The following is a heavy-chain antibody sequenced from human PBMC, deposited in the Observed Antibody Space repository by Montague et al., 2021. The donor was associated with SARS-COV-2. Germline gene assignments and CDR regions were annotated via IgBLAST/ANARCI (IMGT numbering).Heavy chain of an antibody. Sequence: SLRLSCAASGFTFSSYAMSWVRQAPGKGLEWVSAISGSGGSTYYADSVKGRFAISRDNSKNTLYLQMNSLRAEETAVYYCAMPYCSSTSCYYYYGMDVWGQGTTVTVSS. D-gene: IGHD2-2*01. CDR3: AMPYCSSTSCYYYYGMDV. CDR2: ISGSGGST. J-gene: IGHJ6*02. V-gene: IGHV3-23*01. CDR1: GFTFSSYA.